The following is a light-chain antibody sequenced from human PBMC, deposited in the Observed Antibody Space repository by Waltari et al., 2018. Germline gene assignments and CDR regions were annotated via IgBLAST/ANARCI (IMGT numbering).Light chain of an antibody. CDR2: SAS. Sequence: IQMTQSPSSLSASVGEKVTITCRASQNISEYLNWYQQKPGKAPKLLIYSASSLQSGVPSRFSGSGSGTDFTLSITSLQPEDSATYYCQQSYTFGGGTKVEIK. CDR1: QNISEY. J-gene: IGKJ4*01. CDR3: QQSYT. V-gene: IGKV1-39*01.